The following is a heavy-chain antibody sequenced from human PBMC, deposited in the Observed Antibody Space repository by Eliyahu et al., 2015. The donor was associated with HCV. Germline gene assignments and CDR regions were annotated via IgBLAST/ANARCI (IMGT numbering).Heavy chain of an antibody. Sequence: QITLKESGPTLVKPTQTLTLTCTFSGFSLSTNGVGVGWIRQPPGKALEWLALIYWNDDYHYSPSLKSRLTITKDTSKNXVVLTMTNMDPVDTATYYCAHRSGSGYGLDYWGQGTLVTVSS. J-gene: IGHJ4*02. CDR3: AHRSGSGYGLDY. V-gene: IGHV2-5*01. CDR2: IYWNDDY. CDR1: GFSLSTNGVG. D-gene: IGHD3-22*01.